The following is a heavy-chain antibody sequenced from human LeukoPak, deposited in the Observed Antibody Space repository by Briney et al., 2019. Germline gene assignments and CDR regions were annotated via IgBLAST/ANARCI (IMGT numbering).Heavy chain of an antibody. J-gene: IGHJ4*02. D-gene: IGHD6-19*01. V-gene: IGHV3-23*01. CDR3: AKEERVGGYFDY. CDR1: GFTFSSYS. CDR2: ISRNGGNT. Sequence: GGSLRLSCAASGFTFSSYSMSWVRQAPGKGLEWVSAISRNGGNTYYADSVKGRFTISRDNSKNTLYLQMNSLRAEDTAIYYCAKEERVGGYFDYWGQGTLVSVSS.